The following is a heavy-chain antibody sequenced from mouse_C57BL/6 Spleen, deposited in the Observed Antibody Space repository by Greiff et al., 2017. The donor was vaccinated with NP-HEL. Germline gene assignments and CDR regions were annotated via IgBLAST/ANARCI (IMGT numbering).Heavy chain of an antibody. J-gene: IGHJ4*01. D-gene: IGHD4-1*01. CDR1: GFTFSDYG. Sequence: EVQVVESGGGLVKPGGSLKLSCAASGFTFSDYGMHWVRQAPEKGLEWVAYISSGSSTIYYADTVKGRFTISRDNAKNTLFLQMTSLRSEDTAMYYCARPDWVDAMDYWGQGTSVTVSS. CDR3: ARPDWVDAMDY. CDR2: ISSGSSTI. V-gene: IGHV5-17*01.